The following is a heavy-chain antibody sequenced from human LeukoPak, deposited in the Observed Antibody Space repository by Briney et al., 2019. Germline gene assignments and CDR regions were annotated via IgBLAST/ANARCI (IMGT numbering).Heavy chain of an antibody. CDR3: ARLSPDILTGYYFGYFDY. D-gene: IGHD3-9*01. Sequence: GASVKVSCKASGYTFTSYAMHWVRQAPGQRLEWMGWINAGNGNTKYSQKFQGRVTITRDTSTSTAYMELSSLRSEDTAVYYCARLSPDILTGYYFGYFDYWGQGTLVTVSS. CDR1: GYTFTSYA. J-gene: IGHJ4*02. V-gene: IGHV1-3*01. CDR2: INAGNGNT.